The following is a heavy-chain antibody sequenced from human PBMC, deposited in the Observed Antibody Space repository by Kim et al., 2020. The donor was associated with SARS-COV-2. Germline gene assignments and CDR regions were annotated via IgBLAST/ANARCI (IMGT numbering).Heavy chain of an antibody. D-gene: IGHD3-16*01. J-gene: IGHJ6*02. CDR2: INHSGST. Sequence: SETLSLTCAVYGGSFSGYYWSWIRQPPGKGLEWIGEINHSGSTNYNPSLKSRVTISVDTSKNQFSLKLSSVTAADTAVYYCARVHIIYMITFGANYYYGMDVWGQGTTVTVSS. CDR1: GGSFSGYY. CDR3: ARVHIIYMITFGANYYYGMDV. V-gene: IGHV4-34*01.